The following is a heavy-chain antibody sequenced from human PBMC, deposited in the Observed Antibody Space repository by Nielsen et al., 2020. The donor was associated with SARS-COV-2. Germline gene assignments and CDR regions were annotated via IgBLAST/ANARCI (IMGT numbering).Heavy chain of an antibody. CDR1: GFNFNIYF. CDR3: ARGNGWGSYFDY. J-gene: IGHJ4*02. CDR2: IGPSDGYI. D-gene: IGHD7-27*01. Sequence: GGSLRLSCATSGFNFNIYFMSWVRQAPGKGPEWVSSIGPSDGYIYYADSLRGRFTIPRDNSKNTLYLQMNSLRGEDTAVYYCARGNGWGSYFDYWGQGTLVTVSS. V-gene: IGHV3-21*01.